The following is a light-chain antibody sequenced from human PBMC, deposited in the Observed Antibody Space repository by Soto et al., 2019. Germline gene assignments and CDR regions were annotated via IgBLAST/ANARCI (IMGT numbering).Light chain of an antibody. CDR3: VLFMGSGTWV. CDR1: SGLVSTSYY. CDR2: NTN. Sequence: QTVVTQEPSFSVSPGGTVTLTCGLSSGLVSTSYYPGWYQQTPGQAPRTLIYNTNTRSSGVPDRFSGSILGTKAALTITGAQADDETDYYCVLFMGSGTWVFGGGTKLTVL. J-gene: IGLJ2*01. V-gene: IGLV8-61*01.